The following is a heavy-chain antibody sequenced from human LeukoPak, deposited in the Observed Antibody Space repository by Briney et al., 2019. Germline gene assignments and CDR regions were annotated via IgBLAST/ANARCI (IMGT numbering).Heavy chain of an antibody. CDR2: IIPIFGTA. V-gene: IGHV1-69*13. J-gene: IGHJ4*02. Sequence: GASVKVSCKAFGGTFSSYAISWVRQAPGQGLEWMGGIIPIFGTANYAQKFQGRVTITADESTSTAYMELSSLRSEDTAVYYCASPEGGYSYGYVHWGQGTLVTVSS. CDR3: ASPEGGYSYGYVH. D-gene: IGHD5-18*01. CDR1: GGTFSSYA.